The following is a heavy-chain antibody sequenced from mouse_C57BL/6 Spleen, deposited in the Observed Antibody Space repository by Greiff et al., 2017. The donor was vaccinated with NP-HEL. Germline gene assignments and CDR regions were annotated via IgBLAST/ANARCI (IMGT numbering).Heavy chain of an antibody. Sequence: EVKLVESGGGLVKPGGSLKLSCAASGFTFSDYGMHWVRQAPEKGLEWVAYISSGSSTIYYADTVKGRFTISRDNAKNTLFLQMTSLRSEDTAMYYCARNGYGDWFAYWGQGTLVTVSA. V-gene: IGHV5-17*01. CDR1: GFTFSDYG. CDR3: ARNGYGDWFAY. J-gene: IGHJ3*01. D-gene: IGHD2-2*01. CDR2: ISSGSSTI.